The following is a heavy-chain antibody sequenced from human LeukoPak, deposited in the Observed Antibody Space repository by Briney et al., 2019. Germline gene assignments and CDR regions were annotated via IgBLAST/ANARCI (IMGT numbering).Heavy chain of an antibody. Sequence: GASLRLSCAASGFTFSSYAMSWARQAPGKGLEWVSAISGSGGSTYYADSVKGRFTISRDNSKNTLYLQMNSLRAEDTAVHYCAKLGSAMVLYYFDYWGQGTLVTVSS. CDR1: GFTFSSYA. J-gene: IGHJ4*02. V-gene: IGHV3-23*01. CDR2: ISGSGGST. CDR3: AKLGSAMVLYYFDY. D-gene: IGHD5-18*01.